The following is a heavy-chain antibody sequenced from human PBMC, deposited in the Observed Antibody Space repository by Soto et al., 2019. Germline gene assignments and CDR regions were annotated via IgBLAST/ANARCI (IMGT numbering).Heavy chain of an antibody. J-gene: IGHJ5*02. CDR2: INPSGGST. CDR3: ARGVLYVLRYFDWHHGSGRFDP. D-gene: IGHD3-9*01. CDR1: GYTFTSYY. Sequence: ASVKVSCKASGYTFTSYYMHWVRQAPGQGLEWMGIINPSGGSTSYAQKFQGRVTMTRDTSTSTVYMELSSLRSEDTAVYYCARGVLYVLRYFDWHHGSGRFDPWGQGTLVTVSS. V-gene: IGHV1-46*01.